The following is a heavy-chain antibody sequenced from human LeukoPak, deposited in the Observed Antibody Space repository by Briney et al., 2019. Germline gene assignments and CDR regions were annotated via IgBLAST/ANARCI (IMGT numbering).Heavy chain of an antibody. J-gene: IGHJ4*02. CDR3: ARGFGERPVDY. CDR2: INHSGST. CDR1: GGSFSGYY. Sequence: SETLSLTCAVSGGSFSGYYWSWIRQPPGKGLEWIGEINHSGSTNYNPSLKGRGTISVDTSKNQFSLKLSSVTAADTAVYYCARGFGERPVDYWGQGTLVTVSS. V-gene: IGHV4-34*01. D-gene: IGHD3-10*01.